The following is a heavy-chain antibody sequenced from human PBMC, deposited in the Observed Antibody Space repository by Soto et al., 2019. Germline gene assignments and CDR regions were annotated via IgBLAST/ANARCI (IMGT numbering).Heavy chain of an antibody. Sequence: GGSLRLPCAASGFKFNDSSIHWVRPSSERGLEWIGRIRSKPNNYATSYAPSVKGRFSVSRDDTKSVAYLHMSSLKTEDTAIYYCTSIFYTGSGSPLLNWFDPWGQGTLVTSPQ. J-gene: IGHJ5*02. CDR3: TSIFYTGSGSPLLNWFDP. D-gene: IGHD3-10*01. V-gene: IGHV3-73*01. CDR2: IRSKPNNYAT. CDR1: GFKFNDSS.